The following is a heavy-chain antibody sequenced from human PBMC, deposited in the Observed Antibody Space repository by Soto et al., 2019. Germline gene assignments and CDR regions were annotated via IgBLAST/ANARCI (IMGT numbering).Heavy chain of an antibody. Sequence: EVRLVESGGGLVQPGGSLRLSCADFGFTVSSNYMTWVRLAPGKGLEWVSLVYSGGATHYAASVKGRFTISTHSSQNTLFLQMNSLRPEDTATYYCVRWRYGSEIHWGQGTKVTVSS. V-gene: IGHV3-53*04. CDR1: GFTVSSNY. D-gene: IGHD3-10*01. CDR2: VYSGGAT. CDR3: VRWRYGSEIH. J-gene: IGHJ4*02.